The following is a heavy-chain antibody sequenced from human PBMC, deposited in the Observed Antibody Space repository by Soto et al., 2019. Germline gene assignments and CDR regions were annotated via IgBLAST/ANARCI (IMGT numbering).Heavy chain of an antibody. D-gene: IGHD3-10*01. Sequence: QVQLVQSGAEVKKPGSSVKVSCKASGGTFSSYAISWVRQAPGQGLEWMGGIIPIFGTANYAQKFQGRVTITADESTSTAYMELSRLRSEDTAVYYCAPYYYGSGSYSDYYYGMDVWGQGTTVTVSS. CDR3: APYYYGSGSYSDYYYGMDV. J-gene: IGHJ6*02. V-gene: IGHV1-69*01. CDR2: IIPIFGTA. CDR1: GGTFSSYA.